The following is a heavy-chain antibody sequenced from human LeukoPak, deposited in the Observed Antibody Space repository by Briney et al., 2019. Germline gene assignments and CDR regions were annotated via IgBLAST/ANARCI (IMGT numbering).Heavy chain of an antibody. J-gene: IGHJ4*02. D-gene: IGHD2-21*02. V-gene: IGHV3-64*01. CDR1: GFTFSSYA. CDR3: AKEGSDGYYFDY. CDR2: ISSNGGST. Sequence: GGSLRLSCAASGFTFSSYAMHWVRQAPGKGLEYVSAISSNGGSTYHANSVKGRFTISRDNAKNSLYLQMDSLRAEDTALYYCAKEGSDGYYFDYWGQGTLVTVSS.